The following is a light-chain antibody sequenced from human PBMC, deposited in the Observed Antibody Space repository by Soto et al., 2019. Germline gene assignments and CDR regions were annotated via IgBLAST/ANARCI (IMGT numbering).Light chain of an antibody. V-gene: IGKV1-5*03. CDR2: KAS. Sequence: DIQMTQSPSTLSGSVGDRVTITCRASQTISSWLAWYQQKPGQAPKLLIYKASTLKSGVPSRFSGSGSGTEFTLTISSLQPDDFATYYCQHYNSDSEAFGQGTKVELK. J-gene: IGKJ1*01. CDR1: QTISSW. CDR3: QHYNSDSEA.